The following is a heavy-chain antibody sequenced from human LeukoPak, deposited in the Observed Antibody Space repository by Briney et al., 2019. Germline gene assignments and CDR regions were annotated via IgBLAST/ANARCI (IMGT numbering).Heavy chain of an antibody. Sequence: NPSETLSLTCAVYGGPFSGYYWSWIRQPPGKGLEWIGEINHSGSTNYNPSLKSRVTISVDTSKNQFSLKLSSVTAADTAVYYCARGTGPTANVNWFDPWGQGTLVTVSS. CDR1: GGPFSGYY. CDR2: INHSGST. CDR3: ARGTGPTANVNWFDP. V-gene: IGHV4-34*01. J-gene: IGHJ5*02. D-gene: IGHD1-14*01.